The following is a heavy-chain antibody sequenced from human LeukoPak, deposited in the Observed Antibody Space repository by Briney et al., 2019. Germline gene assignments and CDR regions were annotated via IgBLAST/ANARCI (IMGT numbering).Heavy chain of an antibody. CDR3: ARAYCRGDTCYSATD. V-gene: IGHV3-30*04. D-gene: IGHD2-15*01. Sequence: GGALRLSCAASGFTFSSYAMHGVGQAPGKGVEWGAVISYDGSNKFYADSVKGQFTISRHNSKNTLYLQMNSLRAEDTAVYYCARAYCRGDTCYSATDWGQGTLVTVSS. CDR2: ISYDGSNK. J-gene: IGHJ4*02. CDR1: GFTFSSYA.